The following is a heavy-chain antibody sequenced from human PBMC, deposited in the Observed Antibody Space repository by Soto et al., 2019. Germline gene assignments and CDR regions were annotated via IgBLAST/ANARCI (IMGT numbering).Heavy chain of an antibody. Sequence: EVQLVESGGGLVQPGGSLRLSCAASGLTFSSYSMHWVRQAPGKGLVWVSRISTDGSVTTYADSVKGRFTISRDNAKNTLYLQMNSLRTEETAVYYCARAPYTSGWRGFEYWGHGTPVTVSS. V-gene: IGHV3-74*01. D-gene: IGHD6-19*01. J-gene: IGHJ4*01. CDR1: GLTFSSYS. CDR3: ARAPYTSGWRGFEY. CDR2: ISTDGSVT.